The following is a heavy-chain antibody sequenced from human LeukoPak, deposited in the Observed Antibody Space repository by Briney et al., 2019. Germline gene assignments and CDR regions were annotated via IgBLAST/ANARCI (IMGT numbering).Heavy chain of an antibody. D-gene: IGHD5-12*01. CDR3: AKDYDRDYFSY. CDR2: ISWNSGSI. V-gene: IGHV3-9*01. J-gene: IGHJ4*02. Sequence: GGSLRLSCAASGFTFDDYAMHWVRQAPGKGLEWVSGISWNSGSIGYADSVKGRFTISRDNAKNSLYLQMNSLRAEDTAVYYCAKDYDRDYFSYWGQGTLVTVSS. CDR1: GFTFDDYA.